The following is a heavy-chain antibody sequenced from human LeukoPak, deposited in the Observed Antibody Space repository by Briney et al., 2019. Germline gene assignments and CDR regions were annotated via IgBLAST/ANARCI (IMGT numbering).Heavy chain of an antibody. CDR1: GGSISSYY. CDR2: IYNSGST. Sequence: SETLSLTCTVSGGSISSYYWSWIRQPPGKGLEWIGRIYNSGSTNYNPSLKSRVTMSVDTSKNQFSLKLSSVTAADTAVYYCARDYSSSSGKAFDIWGQGTVVTVSS. V-gene: IGHV4-4*07. J-gene: IGHJ3*02. CDR3: ARDYSSSSGKAFDI. D-gene: IGHD6-6*01.